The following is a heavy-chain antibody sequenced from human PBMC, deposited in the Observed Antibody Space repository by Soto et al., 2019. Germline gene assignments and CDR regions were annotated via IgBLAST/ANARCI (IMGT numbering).Heavy chain of an antibody. CDR2: IYYSGGT. CDR1: GGSISSYY. V-gene: IGHV4-59*12. CDR3: ARGGYYGSGSYYFYYYYGMDV. J-gene: IGHJ6*02. D-gene: IGHD3-10*01. Sequence: PSETLSLTCTVSGGSISSYYWSWIRQPPGKGLEWIGYIYYSGGTNYNPSLKSRVTISVDTSKNQFSLKLSSVTAADTAVYYCARGGYYGSGSYYFYYYYGMDVWGQGTTVTVSS.